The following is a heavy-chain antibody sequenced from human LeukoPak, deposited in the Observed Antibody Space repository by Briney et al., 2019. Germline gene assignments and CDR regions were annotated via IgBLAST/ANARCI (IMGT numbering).Heavy chain of an antibody. CDR1: GYTFTGYY. Sequence: ASVKVSCKASGYTFTGYYMHWARQAPGQGLEWMGWINPNSGGTNYAQKFQGRVTMTRDTSISTAYMELSRLRSDDTAVYYCARGREDYYDSSGSSYYYYYMDVWGKGTTVTISS. J-gene: IGHJ6*03. D-gene: IGHD3-22*01. V-gene: IGHV1-2*02. CDR2: INPNSGGT. CDR3: ARGREDYYDSSGSSYYYYYMDV.